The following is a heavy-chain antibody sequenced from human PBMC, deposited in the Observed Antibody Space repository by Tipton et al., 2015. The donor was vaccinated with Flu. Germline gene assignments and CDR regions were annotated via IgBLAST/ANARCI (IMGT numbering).Heavy chain of an antibody. CDR2: VYFNGAT. D-gene: IGHD3-16*01. CDR1: GGSMTYFY. V-gene: IGHV4-59*01. Sequence: TLSLTCTVSGGSMTYFYWSWIRQSPGKGLEWIGYVYFNGATGYNPSLRSRVTISVDTAKNQFSLRLDSATAADTAVYYCARVPRGDGFIGYYYGLDVWGQGTTVPVSS. CDR3: ARVPRGDGFIGYYYGLDV. J-gene: IGHJ6*02.